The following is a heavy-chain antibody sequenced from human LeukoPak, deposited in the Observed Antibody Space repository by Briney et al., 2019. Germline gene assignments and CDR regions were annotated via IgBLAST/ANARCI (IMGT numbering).Heavy chain of an antibody. Sequence: RPSETLSLTCTVSGGSMSSHYWSWIRQPPGKGLEWIGYISYIGSTNYNPSLKSRVTISVDTSKNQFSLKLSSVTAADAAVYFCARDPTTATKGLDIWGQGTMVTVSS. CDR3: ARDPTTATKGLDI. V-gene: IGHV4-59*11. CDR2: ISYIGST. CDR1: GGSMSSHY. D-gene: IGHD4-17*01. J-gene: IGHJ3*02.